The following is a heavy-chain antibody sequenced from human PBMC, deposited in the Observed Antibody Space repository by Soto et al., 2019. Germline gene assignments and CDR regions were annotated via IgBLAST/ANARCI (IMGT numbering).Heavy chain of an antibody. CDR1: GYSFTDSW. J-gene: IGHJ4*02. V-gene: IGHV5-51*03. CDR2: IFPDDSDV. Sequence: EVQLVQSGAEVKKPGDSLKISCQGSGYSFTDSWIGWVRQRPGTGLEWMAIIFPDDSDVKYSPSFQGQVTISADKSISTVYLHWSSLKASDTAMYYSVHAMGAYCGADCSQFDSWGQGTLVTVSS. CDR3: VHAMGAYCGADCSQFDS. D-gene: IGHD2-21*01.